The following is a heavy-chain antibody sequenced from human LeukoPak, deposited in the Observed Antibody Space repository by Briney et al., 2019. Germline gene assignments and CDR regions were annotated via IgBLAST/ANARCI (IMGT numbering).Heavy chain of an antibody. J-gene: IGHJ4*02. CDR3: ARHNFRNGYNSPFDY. CDR2: ICHSGGT. D-gene: IGHD5-24*01. V-gene: IGHV4-38-2*01. Sequence: SETLSLTCAVSGFSISNGYYWGWIRQPPGEGLEWIGTICHSGGTSYNPSLKSRITISTATSKNHLYLKLSSLTAAATAFYPCARHNFRNGYNSPFDYWGQGTLVTVPS. CDR1: GFSISNGYY.